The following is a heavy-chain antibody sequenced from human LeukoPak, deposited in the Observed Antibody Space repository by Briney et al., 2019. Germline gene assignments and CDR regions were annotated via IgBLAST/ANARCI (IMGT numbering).Heavy chain of an antibody. CDR2: MSWNSGSI. CDR3: AKDITQVGAHFDY. D-gene: IGHD1-26*01. J-gene: IGHJ4*02. CDR1: GFTLDDYA. V-gene: IGHV3-9*01. Sequence: PGGSLRLSCAASGFTLDDYAMHWVRQAPGKGREWVSFMSWNSGSIVYADSVKGVLTISRDNDKNSLYLQMNSLRAEDTALYYCAKDITQVGAHFDYWGQGTLVTVSS.